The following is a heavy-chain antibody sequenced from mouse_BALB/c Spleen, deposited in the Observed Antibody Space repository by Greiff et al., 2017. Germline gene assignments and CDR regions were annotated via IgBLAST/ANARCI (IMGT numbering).Heavy chain of an antibody. CDR3: ARGQGTWFAY. CDR2: ISDGGSYT. J-gene: IGHJ3*01. Sequence: EVMLVESGGGLVKPGGSLKLSCAASGFTFSDYYMYWVRQTPEKRLEWVATISDGGSYTYYPDSVKGRFTISRDNAKNNLYLQMSSLKSEDTAMYYCARGQGTWFAYWGQGTLGTVSA. CDR1: GFTFSDYY. D-gene: IGHD6-1*01. V-gene: IGHV5-4*02.